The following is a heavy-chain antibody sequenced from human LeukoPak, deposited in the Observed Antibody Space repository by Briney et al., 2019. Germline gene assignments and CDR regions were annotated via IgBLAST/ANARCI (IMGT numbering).Heavy chain of an antibody. CDR3: ARGPVTRFEI. CDR1: GFIVSSNY. CDR2: IYSGGTT. V-gene: IGHV3-53*01. J-gene: IGHJ3*02. Sequence: GGSLRLSCAASGFIVSSNYMSWVRRAPGKGLEWVSVIYSGGTTYYADSVTGRFTISRDNSNNTLYLQMNSLRAEDTAVYYCARGPVTRFEIWGQGTMVTVSS. D-gene: IGHD4-17*01.